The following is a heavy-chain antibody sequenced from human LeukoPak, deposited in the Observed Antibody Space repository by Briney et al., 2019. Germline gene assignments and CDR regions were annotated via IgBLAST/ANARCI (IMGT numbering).Heavy chain of an antibody. CDR1: GFTFSSYW. J-gene: IGHJ4*02. CDR2: IKQDGSEK. CDR3: ARGDGSSSGLYFHY. V-gene: IGHV3-7*01. Sequence: PGGSLRLSCAASGFTFSSYWMSWVRQAPGKGLEWVANIKQDGSEKYYVDSVRGRFTISRDNANNALFLQLNSLRAEDTAVYYCARGDGSSSGLYFHYWGQGTLVTVSS. D-gene: IGHD6-6*01.